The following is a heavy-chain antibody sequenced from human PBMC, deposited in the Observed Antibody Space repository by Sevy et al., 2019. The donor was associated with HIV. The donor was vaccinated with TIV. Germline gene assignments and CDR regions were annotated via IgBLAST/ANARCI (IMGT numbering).Heavy chain of an antibody. Sequence: SETLSLTCAVYGGSFSGYYWSWIRQPPGKGLEWIGEINHSGSTNYNPSLKSRVTISVDTSKNQFSLKLSSVTAADTAVYYWSSEGYCSSTSCYFWGMDVWGQGTTVTVSS. V-gene: IGHV4-34*01. J-gene: IGHJ6*02. CDR2: INHSGST. CDR3: SSEGYCSSTSCYFWGMDV. D-gene: IGHD2-2*01. CDR1: GGSFSGYY.